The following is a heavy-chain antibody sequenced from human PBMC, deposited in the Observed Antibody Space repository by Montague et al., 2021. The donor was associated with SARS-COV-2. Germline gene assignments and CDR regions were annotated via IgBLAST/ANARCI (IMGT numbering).Heavy chain of an antibody. Sequence: SETLSLTCTVSGDSVSSSDHYWGWIRQPPGKGLEWLGIVYYSGYTYYXPSVKGRVTISIDASKNQFSLKLNSPTATDTAIYHCARRRLREDYFDFWGQGTLLTVSS. J-gene: IGHJ4*02. CDR2: VYYSGYT. CDR1: GDSVSSSDHY. V-gene: IGHV4-39*01. D-gene: IGHD4-17*01. CDR3: ARRRLREDYFDF.